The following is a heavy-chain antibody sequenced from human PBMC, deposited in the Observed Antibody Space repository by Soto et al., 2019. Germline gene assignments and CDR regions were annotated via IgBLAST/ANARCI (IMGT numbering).Heavy chain of an antibody. CDR1: GFTFSSYS. D-gene: IGHD6-6*01. Sequence: GGSLRLSCAASGFTFSSYSMNWVRQAPGKGLEWVSSISSSSSYIYYADSVKGRFTISRDNAKNSLYLQMNSLRAEDTAVYYCARDATIAARGVIYYGMGVWGQGTTVTVSS. CDR2: ISSSSSYI. CDR3: ARDATIAARGVIYYGMGV. J-gene: IGHJ6*02. V-gene: IGHV3-21*01.